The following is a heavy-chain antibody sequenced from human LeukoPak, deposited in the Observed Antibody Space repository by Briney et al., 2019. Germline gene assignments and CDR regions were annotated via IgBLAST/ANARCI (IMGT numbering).Heavy chain of an antibody. Sequence: SVKVSCKASGGTFSSYAISWVRQAPGQGLEWMGGIIPIFGTANYAQKFQGRVTITADESTSTAYMELSSLRSEDTAVYYCAGGALIQEGNDAFDIWGQGTMVTVSS. CDR3: AGGALIQEGNDAFDI. J-gene: IGHJ3*02. D-gene: IGHD5-18*01. CDR2: IIPIFGTA. CDR1: GGTFSSYA. V-gene: IGHV1-69*13.